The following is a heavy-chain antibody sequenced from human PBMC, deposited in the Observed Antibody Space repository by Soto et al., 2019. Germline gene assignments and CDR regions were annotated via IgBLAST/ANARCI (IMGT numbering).Heavy chain of an antibody. V-gene: IGHV4-30-4*01. CDR2: IYYSGNT. J-gene: IGHJ4*02. CDR3: ARGIYSTSSFFDS. CDR1: GYSISTADYY. Sequence: SETLSLTCTVSGYSISTADYYWNWIRQPPGKGLEWIGYIYYSGNTYYIPSLKSRVTISVDTSKNQISLKLNSVTAADTAVYYCARGIYSTSSFFDSWGQGTLVTVSS. D-gene: IGHD6-6*01.